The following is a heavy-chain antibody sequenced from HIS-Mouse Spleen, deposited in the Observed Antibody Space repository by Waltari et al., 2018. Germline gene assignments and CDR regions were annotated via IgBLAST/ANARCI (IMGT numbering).Heavy chain of an antibody. CDR2: YYSGSP. CDR1: GGSISSYY. Sequence: QVQLQESGPGLVKPSETLSLTCTVSGGSISSYYWSWIRQPPGKGLEWIGYYSGSPNHNPSLKSRVTISVDTSKNQFSLKLSSVTAAETAVYYCARASRDLLLPRYFDLWGRGTLVTVSS. CDR3: ARASRDLLLPRYFDL. J-gene: IGHJ2*01. V-gene: IGHV4-59*01.